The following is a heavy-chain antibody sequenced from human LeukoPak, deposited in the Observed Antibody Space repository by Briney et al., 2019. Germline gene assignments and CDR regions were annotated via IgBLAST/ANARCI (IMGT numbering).Heavy chain of an antibody. D-gene: IGHD6-6*01. J-gene: IGHJ6*03. CDR3: ARSGTGGIAARPYYYYYMDV. Sequence: RATETLSLTCTVSGSSISSYYWSWIRQPPGKGLEWIGYIYYSGSTNYNPSLKSRVTISVDTSKNQFSLKLSSVTAADTAVYYCARSGTGGIAARPYYYYYMDVWGKGTTVTVSS. V-gene: IGHV4-59*01. CDR1: GSSISSYY. CDR2: IYYSGST.